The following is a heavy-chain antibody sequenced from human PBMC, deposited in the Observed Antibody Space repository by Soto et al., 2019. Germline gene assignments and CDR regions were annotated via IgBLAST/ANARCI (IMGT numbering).Heavy chain of an antibody. CDR2: ISSSTIHT. Sequence: QVQLVESGGGLVKPGGSLRLSCAVSGFTFSDYYMTWIRQAPGKGLEWVSYISSSTIHTNYADSVKGRFTISRDNAKNSLFLQMTSLRAEDTAVYYCARGRGAAADYFDIWGHATLVTVSS. CDR3: ARGRGAAADYFDI. D-gene: IGHD6-13*01. J-gene: IGHJ4*01. V-gene: IGHV3-11*05. CDR1: GFTFSDYY.